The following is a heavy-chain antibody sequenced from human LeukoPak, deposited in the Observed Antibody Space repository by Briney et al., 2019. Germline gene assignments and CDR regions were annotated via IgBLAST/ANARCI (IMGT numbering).Heavy chain of an antibody. CDR2: ISYDGSNK. Sequence: PGGSLRLSCAASGFTFSSYCMEWVRQAPGKGLEWVEVISYDGSNKYYADSVKGRFTISRDNSKNTLYLQMNSLRAEDTAVYYCAREVNYWGEGTLVTVSS. CDR3: AREVNY. V-gene: IGHV3-30*03. CDR1: GFTFSSYC. J-gene: IGHJ4*02. D-gene: IGHD2-21*01.